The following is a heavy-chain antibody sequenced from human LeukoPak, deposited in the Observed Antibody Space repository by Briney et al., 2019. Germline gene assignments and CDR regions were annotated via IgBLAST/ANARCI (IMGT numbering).Heavy chain of an antibody. J-gene: IGHJ6*02. CDR3: ARDPYYDRYGMDV. V-gene: IGHV4-61*02. CDR2: IYTSGST. Sequence: PSETLSLTCTVSGGSISSGSYYWGWLRQPAGTGLEWIGRIYTSGSTNYNPSLKSRVTISVDTSKNQFSLKLSSVTAADTAVYYCARDPYYDRYGMDVWGQGTTVTVSS. CDR1: GGSISSGSYY. D-gene: IGHD3-3*01.